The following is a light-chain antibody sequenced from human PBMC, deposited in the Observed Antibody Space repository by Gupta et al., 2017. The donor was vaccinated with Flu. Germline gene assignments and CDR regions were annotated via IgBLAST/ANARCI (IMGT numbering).Light chain of an antibody. Sequence: QSALTQPASVSGSPGQSITISCTGTNSDVGGYNYVSWYQQHPGKAPKLMISEVSNRPSGVSNRFSGSKSGNTASLTISGLQAEDEADYYCSSYTSSSTDVVFGGGTKLTVL. CDR2: EVS. CDR1: NSDVGGYNY. J-gene: IGLJ2*01. V-gene: IGLV2-14*01. CDR3: SSYTSSSTDVV.